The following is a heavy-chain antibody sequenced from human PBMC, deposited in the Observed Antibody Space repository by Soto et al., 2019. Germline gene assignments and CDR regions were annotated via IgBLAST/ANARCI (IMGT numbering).Heavy chain of an antibody. CDR1: GFTFSSYA. J-gene: IGHJ4*02. Sequence: EVQLLESGGGLVQPGGSLRLSCADSGFTFSSYAMSWVRQAPGTGLEWVSAISGSGANTYYADSVKGRFTISRDNSKNTLYLQMNRLRAEDSAMYYCVRERSGYSYADSWGQGTLVTVSS. CDR3: VRERSGYSYADS. CDR2: ISGSGANT. D-gene: IGHD5-18*01. V-gene: IGHV3-23*01.